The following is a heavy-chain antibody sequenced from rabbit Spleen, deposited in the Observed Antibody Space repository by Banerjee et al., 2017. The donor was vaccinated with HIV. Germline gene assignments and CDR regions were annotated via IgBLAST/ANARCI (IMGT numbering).Heavy chain of an antibody. J-gene: IGHJ4*01. Sequence: QSSEESGGDLVKPEGSLTLTCTASGFSFISSYYMCWVRQAPGKGLECIACIYGDRSGSTYYANWAKGRFTISRTSSTTVTLEMTSLTAADTATYFCARGSAAMTMVITGFYLNLWGQGTLVTVS. CDR1: GFSFISSYY. V-gene: IGHV1S40*01. CDR3: ARGSAAMTMVITGFYLNL. CDR2: IYGDRSGST. D-gene: IGHD2-1*01.